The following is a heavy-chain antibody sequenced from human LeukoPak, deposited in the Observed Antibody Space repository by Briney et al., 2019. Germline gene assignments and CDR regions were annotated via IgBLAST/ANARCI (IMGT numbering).Heavy chain of an antibody. D-gene: IGHD4-11*01. J-gene: IGHJ4*02. Sequence: GESLKISCKGSGCSFTSNWIGWVRQMPGKGLEGMGVIYPGESDTRYSPSFQGQVTISVDRSITTAYLQWTCLKASDTAMYYCAKVYNDYSFDYWGQGTLVTVSS. CDR1: GCSFTSNW. CDR2: IYPGESDT. CDR3: AKVYNDYSFDY. V-gene: IGHV5-51*01.